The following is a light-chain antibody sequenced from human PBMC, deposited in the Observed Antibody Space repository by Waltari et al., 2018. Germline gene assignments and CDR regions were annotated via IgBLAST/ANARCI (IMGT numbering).Light chain of an antibody. CDR3: QQYNNWPRT. CDR1: QSVSSN. Sequence: EIVMTQSPATLSVSPGERATLSCRASQSVSSNLVWYQQKFGQAPSLLIYGASTRSTGSPARFSGSGSGTGFTLTISSLQSEDFAVYYCQQYNNWPRTFGQGTKVEIK. V-gene: IGKV3-15*01. J-gene: IGKJ1*01. CDR2: GAS.